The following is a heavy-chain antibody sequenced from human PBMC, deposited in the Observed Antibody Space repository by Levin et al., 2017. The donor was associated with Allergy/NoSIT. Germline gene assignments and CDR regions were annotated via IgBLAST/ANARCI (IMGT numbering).Heavy chain of an antibody. CDR1: GGSISSYY. D-gene: IGHD1-7*01. V-gene: IGHV4-59*01. J-gene: IGHJ2*01. CDR3: ARLPVELLPPYWYFDL. Sequence: SETLSLTCTVSGGSISSYYWSWIRQPPGKGLEWIGYIYYSGSTNYNPSLKSRVTISVDTSKNQFSLKLSSVTAADTAVYYCARLPVELLPPYWYFDLWGRGTLVTVSS. CDR2: IYYSGST.